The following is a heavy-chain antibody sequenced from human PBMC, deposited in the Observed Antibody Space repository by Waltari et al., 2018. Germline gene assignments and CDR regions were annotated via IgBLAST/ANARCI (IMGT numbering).Heavy chain of an antibody. J-gene: IGHJ4*02. CDR3: ARDLDDSNWEQLGY. CDR1: GGSISSGSYY. V-gene: IGHV4-61*02. Sequence: QVQLQESGPGLVKPSQTLSLTCTVSGGSISSGSYYWRWLRQPAGKGLEWIGRIYTSGSTNYNPSLKSRVTISVDTSKNQFSLKLSSVTAADTAVYYCARDLDDSNWEQLGYWGQGTLVTVSS. CDR2: IYTSGST. D-gene: IGHD6-13*01.